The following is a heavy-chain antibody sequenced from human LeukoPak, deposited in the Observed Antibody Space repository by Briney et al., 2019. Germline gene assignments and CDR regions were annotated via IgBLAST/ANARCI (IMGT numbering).Heavy chain of an antibody. V-gene: IGHV3-21*01. CDR2: ISSGSTSI. CDR3: ARRARDAFDL. Sequence: GGSLRLSCAASGFTFSTSSMHWVRQAPGKGPEWVSSISSGSTSIRYVDSVKGRFTISRDNAKNSLYLQMYSLGAEDTAVYYCARRARDAFDLWGQGTMVTVSS. D-gene: IGHD4/OR15-4a*01. CDR1: GFTFSTSS. J-gene: IGHJ3*01.